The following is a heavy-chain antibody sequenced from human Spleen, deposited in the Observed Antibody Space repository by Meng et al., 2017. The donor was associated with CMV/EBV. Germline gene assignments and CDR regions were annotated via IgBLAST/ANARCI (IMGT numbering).Heavy chain of an antibody. CDR1: GFTFSSYD. J-gene: IGHJ4*02. CDR2: IGTAGDT. V-gene: IGHV3-13*01. Sequence: GGSLRLSCAASGFTFSSYDMHWVRQATGKGLEWVSAIGTAGDTYYPGSVKGRFTISRDNAKNSLFLQMNSLRADDTAVYYCARDPRGDGGVTFDYWGQGILVTVSS. CDR3: ARDPRGDGGVTFDY. D-gene: IGHD5-24*01.